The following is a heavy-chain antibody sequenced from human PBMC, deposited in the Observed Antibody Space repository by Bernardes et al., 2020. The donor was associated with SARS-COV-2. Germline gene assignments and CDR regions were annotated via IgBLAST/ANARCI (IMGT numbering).Heavy chain of an antibody. D-gene: IGHD3-16*01. CDR3: APPRRGGAMVDY. Sequence: GGSLRLSCAASGFTFSSYAMHWVRQAPGKGLEWVAVISYDGSNKYYADSVKGRFTISRDNSKNTLYLQMNSLRAEDTAVYYCAPPRRGGAMVDYWGQGTLVTVSS. CDR1: GFTFSSYA. J-gene: IGHJ4*02. CDR2: ISYDGSNK. V-gene: IGHV3-30*01.